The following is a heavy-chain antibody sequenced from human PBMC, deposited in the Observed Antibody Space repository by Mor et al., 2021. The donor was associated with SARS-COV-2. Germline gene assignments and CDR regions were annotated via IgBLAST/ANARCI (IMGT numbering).Heavy chain of an antibody. V-gene: IGHV3-23*01. CDR3: AKDKDLTVTFMFDFDS. Sequence: GSTNYADSVKGRITISRDNSKNTLYLQMNSLRAEDTAVYYCAKDKDLTVTFMFDFDSWGQGTLVTVSS. CDR2: GST. J-gene: IGHJ4*02. D-gene: IGHD4-17*01.